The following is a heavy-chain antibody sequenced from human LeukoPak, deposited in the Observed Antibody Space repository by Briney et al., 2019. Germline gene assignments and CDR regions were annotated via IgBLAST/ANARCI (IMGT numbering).Heavy chain of an antibody. J-gene: IGHJ4*02. Sequence: GGSLRLSCVASGFTFSRYAMHWVRRAPGKGLEWVTFISYDGTNKYYADSVKGRFTISRDNSRNTLFLQVNSLRAEDTAVYYCARAERNAGVFDYWGQGTLVIVSS. CDR3: ARAERNAGVFDY. CDR1: GFTFSRYA. D-gene: IGHD3-3*01. CDR2: ISYDGTNK. V-gene: IGHV3-30-3*01.